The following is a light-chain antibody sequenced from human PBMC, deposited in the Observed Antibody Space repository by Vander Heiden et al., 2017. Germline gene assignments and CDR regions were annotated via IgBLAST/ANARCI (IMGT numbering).Light chain of an antibody. CDR3: VLSYGGARPV. CDR1: PGADTSGHF. CDR2: DTG. J-gene: IGLJ2*01. V-gene: IGLV7-46*01. Sequence: VLPTSPSRPLPPPRPLTLTPGSSPGADTSGHFPYWVQRKPGQAPRTLIYDTGRKLSVTPARLSGSILGGKAALTLSGAQAEDEAEYYCVLSYGGARPVFGGGTKLTVL.